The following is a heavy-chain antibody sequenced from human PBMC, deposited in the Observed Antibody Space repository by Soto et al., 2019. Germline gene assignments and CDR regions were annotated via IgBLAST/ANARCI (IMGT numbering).Heavy chain of an antibody. D-gene: IGHD6-13*01. V-gene: IGHV3-7*02. Sequence: EVQLVESGGDLVQPGGSLRLSCAASGFTFSGRWMTWVRQAPGKGLEWLANINQDGSEKYHVDSVKGRFTISRDNAKKSLYLQMNSLRVEDTAVYYCATHDGPAAAGVVLDCWGQGTLVTVFS. J-gene: IGHJ4*02. CDR1: GFTFSGRW. CDR2: INQDGSEK. CDR3: ATHDGPAAAGVVLDC.